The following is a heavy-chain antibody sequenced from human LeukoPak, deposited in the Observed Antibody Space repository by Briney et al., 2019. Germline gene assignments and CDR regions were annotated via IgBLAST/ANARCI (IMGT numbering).Heavy chain of an antibody. CDR1: GFTFSSYE. Sequence: HSGGSLRLSCAASGFTFSSYEMNWVRQAPGKGLEWLSYISSSGSTIYYADSVKGRFTISRDNAKNSLYLQMNSLRAEDTAVYYCAKDHDIVVVPAAMVYWGQGTLVTVSS. J-gene: IGHJ4*02. D-gene: IGHD2-2*01. CDR2: ISSSGSTI. V-gene: IGHV3-48*03. CDR3: AKDHDIVVVPAAMVY.